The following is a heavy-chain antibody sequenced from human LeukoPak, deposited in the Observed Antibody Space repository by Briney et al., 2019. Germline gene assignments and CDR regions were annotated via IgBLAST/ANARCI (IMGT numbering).Heavy chain of an antibody. V-gene: IGHV3-23*01. CDR1: GFTFSSYE. D-gene: IGHD3-10*01. J-gene: IGHJ4*02. CDR2: ISGSGGST. Sequence: GSLRLSCAASGFTFSSYEMNWVRQAPGKGLEWVSAISGSGGSTYYADSVKGRFTISRDNSKNTLYQQINSLRAEDTAVYYCAKKYYYGSGRYIYYFDYWGQGTLVTVSS. CDR3: AKKYYYGSGRYIYYFDY.